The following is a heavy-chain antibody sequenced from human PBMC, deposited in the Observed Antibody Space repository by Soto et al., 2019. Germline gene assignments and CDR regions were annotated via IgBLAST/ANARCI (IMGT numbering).Heavy chain of an antibody. D-gene: IGHD3-9*01. J-gene: IGHJ4*01. CDR2: VSHDGRNT. CDR3: VKERAFFDAFDY. V-gene: IGHV3-30*18. CDR1: GFTFSDYA. Sequence: GGSLRLSCAASGFTFSDYAMHWVRQAPGKGLEWVAVVSHDGRNTHYVDSVKGRFLISRDNSKNTLYLQMDSLRAEDTALYYCVKERAFFDAFDYWGHGTLVTVSS.